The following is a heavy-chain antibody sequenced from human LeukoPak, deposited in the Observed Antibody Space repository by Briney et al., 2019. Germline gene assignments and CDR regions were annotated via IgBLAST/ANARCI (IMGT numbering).Heavy chain of an antibody. Sequence: ASVKVSCKASGYTFTGYYMHWVRQAPGQGLEWMGWINPNSGGTNYAQKFQGRVTMTRDTSISTAYMELSRLRSDDTAVYYCARDGGFIRYYDFWGYGMDVWGQGTTVTVSS. V-gene: IGHV1-2*02. J-gene: IGHJ6*02. D-gene: IGHD3-3*01. CDR3: ARDGGFIRYYDFWGYGMDV. CDR2: INPNSGGT. CDR1: GYTFTGYY.